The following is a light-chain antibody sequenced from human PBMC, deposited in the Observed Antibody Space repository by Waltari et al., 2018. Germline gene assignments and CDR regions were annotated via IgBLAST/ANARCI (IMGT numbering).Light chain of an antibody. CDR1: QTVSIN. J-gene: IGKJ3*01. V-gene: IGKV3-15*01. CDR3: QQYNNWPPPFT. CDR2: GAS. Sequence: EIGMTQSPASLSGSPGERATLSCRASQTVSINLALYQQKPGQAPRLLTYGASTRATGIPARFSGSGSGTEFTLTISSLQSEDFAVYYCQQYNNWPPPFTFGPGTKVDIK.